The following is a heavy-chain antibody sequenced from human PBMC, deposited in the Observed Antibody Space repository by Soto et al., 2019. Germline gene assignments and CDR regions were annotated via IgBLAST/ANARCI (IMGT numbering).Heavy chain of an antibody. CDR3: ATRITGIPAGNWFDP. CDR2: IYYSGST. V-gene: IGHV4-31*02. J-gene: IGHJ5*02. CDR1: GGSISSGGYY. D-gene: IGHD1-20*01. Sequence: PSETLSLTCTVSGGSISSGGYYWSWIRQHPGKGLEWIGYIYYSGSTYYNPSLKSRVTISVDTSKNQFSLKLSSVTAADTAVYYCATRITGIPAGNWFDPWGQGTLVTVS.